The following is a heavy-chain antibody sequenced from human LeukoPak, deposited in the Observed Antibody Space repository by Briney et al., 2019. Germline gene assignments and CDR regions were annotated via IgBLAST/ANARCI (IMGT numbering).Heavy chain of an antibody. CDR2: ISYDGSNK. CDR1: GFTFSSCA. J-gene: IGHJ4*02. V-gene: IGHV3-30*04. D-gene: IGHD3-3*01. CDR3: ARDSGITIFGVVNF. Sequence: GSLRLSCAASGFTFSSCAMHWVRQAPGKGLEWVPVISYDGSNKYYADSVKGRFTISRDNSKNTLYLQMNSLRAEDTAVYYCARDSGITIFGVVNFWGQGTLVTVSS.